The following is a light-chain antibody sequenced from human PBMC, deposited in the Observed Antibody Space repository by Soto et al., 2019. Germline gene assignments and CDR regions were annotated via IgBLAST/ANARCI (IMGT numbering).Light chain of an antibody. Sequence: EILMTQYPATLSVTPGERATLSCRASQSVSSNLAWYQQKPGQAPRLLIYGASTRATGIPARFSGSGSGTDFTLTIARLEPGDFTVYYCQQYGISPQTFGQGTKVDIK. V-gene: IGKV3-15*01. J-gene: IGKJ1*01. CDR1: QSVSSN. CDR3: QQYGISPQT. CDR2: GAS.